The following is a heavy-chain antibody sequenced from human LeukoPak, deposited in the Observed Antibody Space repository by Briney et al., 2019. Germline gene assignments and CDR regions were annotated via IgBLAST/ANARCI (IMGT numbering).Heavy chain of an antibody. Sequence: GASVKVSCKASGYTFTSYAIHWVRQAPGQGLEWMGRINTADGNTKYSQKFQGRVTITRDTSASTSYMEFISLRSEDTAVYYCAKDGYSVGYYVSSWGQGTLVTVSS. J-gene: IGHJ4*02. CDR2: INTADGNT. V-gene: IGHV1-3*04. D-gene: IGHD6-19*01. CDR3: AKDGYSVGYYVSS. CDR1: GYTFTSYA.